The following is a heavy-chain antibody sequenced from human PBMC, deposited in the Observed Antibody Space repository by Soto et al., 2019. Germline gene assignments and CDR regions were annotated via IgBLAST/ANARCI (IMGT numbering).Heavy chain of an antibody. V-gene: IGHV1-69*08. CDR2: IIPIIDII. D-gene: IGHD3-16*01. J-gene: IGHJ5*02. CDR3: AGDPASHYSHASSYP. CDR1: GGTFSTYT. Sequence: QVQLVQSGAEVKKPGSSVKVSCKASGGTFSTYTITWVRQAPGQGLEWMGRIIPIIDIINYAQKFQGRVTITADTFTGTAYMELTRLRSDDTAVYYCAGDPASHYSHASSYPWGQGTLVTVSS.